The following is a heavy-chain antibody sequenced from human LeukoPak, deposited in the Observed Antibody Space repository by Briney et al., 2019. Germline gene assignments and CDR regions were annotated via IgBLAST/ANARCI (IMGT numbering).Heavy chain of an antibody. V-gene: IGHV3-11*01. CDR1: GFTFSDHY. CDR3: AREIAADRGFDS. D-gene: IGHD6-6*01. J-gene: IGHJ4*02. Sequence: GRSLRLSCAASGFTFSDHYMSWIRQAPGKGLECVSYISSGGSTTYYTDSVKGRFTISRDNGKNALYLQMNSLRAEDTAVYYCAREIAADRGFDSWGQGTLVTVSS. CDR2: ISSGGSTT.